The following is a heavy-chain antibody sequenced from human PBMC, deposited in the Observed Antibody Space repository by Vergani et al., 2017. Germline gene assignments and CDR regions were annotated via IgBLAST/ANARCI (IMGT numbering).Heavy chain of an antibody. CDR3: GRGSDNYN. J-gene: IGHJ4*02. Sequence: EVQLLQSEGAVVQPGGSLRLSCVASGFPFSSHAMSWVHQGLGQGLEWVLSIKNTGDSTQYAYSVKGRFTISRDNSKNTLYLQMNSLRVEDTAVYYCGRGSDNYNWGQGTLVTVSS. CDR2: IKNTGDST. V-gene: IGHV3-23*01. D-gene: IGHD5-24*01. CDR1: GFPFSSHA.